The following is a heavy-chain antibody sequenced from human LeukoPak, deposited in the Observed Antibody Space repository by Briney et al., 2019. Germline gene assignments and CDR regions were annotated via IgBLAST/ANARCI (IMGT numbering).Heavy chain of an antibody. CDR1: GFTFSSYS. D-gene: IGHD3-3*01. J-gene: IGHJ6*02. CDR2: ISSSSSYI. CDR3: ARVLSLGTRFLEWLEPPHYCYYGMDV. V-gene: IGHV3-21*01. Sequence: GGSLRLSCAASGFTFSSYSMNWVRQAPGKGLEWVSSISSSSSYIYYAGSVKGRFTISRDNAKNSLYLQMNSLRAEDTAVYYCARVLSLGTRFLEWLEPPHYCYYGMDVWGQGTTVTVSS.